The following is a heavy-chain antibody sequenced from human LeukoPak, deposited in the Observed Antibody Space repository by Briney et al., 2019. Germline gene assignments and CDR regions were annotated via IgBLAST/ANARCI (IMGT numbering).Heavy chain of an antibody. CDR3: ASLRNPGDCSGGSCSLPYFDY. V-gene: IGHV4-59*01. CDR1: GGSISSYY. CDR2: IYYSGST. Sequence: SESLSLTCTASGGSISSYYWSWIRQPPGKGLEWIGYIYYSGSTNYNPSLKSRVTISVDTSKNQFSLKLSSVTAADTAVYYCASLRNPGDCSGGSCSLPYFDYWGQGTPVTVSS. J-gene: IGHJ4*02. D-gene: IGHD2-15*01.